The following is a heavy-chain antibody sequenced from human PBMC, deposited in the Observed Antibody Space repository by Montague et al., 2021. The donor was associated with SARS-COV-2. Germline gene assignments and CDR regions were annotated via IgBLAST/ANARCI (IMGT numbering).Heavy chain of an antibody. CDR1: GFTVTYNY. D-gene: IGHD2-15*01. J-gene: IGHJ6*02. CDR3: ARDYCSGGICYEGYGMDV. V-gene: IGHV3-53*01. Sequence: SLRLSCAASGFTVTYNYMSWVRQAPGKGLEWVSVIYSGGNTYYVDSVKVRFTISRDDSKNTLYLQMNSLRAENTAAYYCARDYCSGGICYEGYGMDVWGQGTTVTVSS. CDR2: IYSGGNT.